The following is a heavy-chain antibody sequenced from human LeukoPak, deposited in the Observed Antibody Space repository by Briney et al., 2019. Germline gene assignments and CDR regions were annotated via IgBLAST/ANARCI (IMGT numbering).Heavy chain of an antibody. CDR1: GGSISSGAYS. Sequence: PSQTLSLTCAVSGGSISSGAYSWSWIRQPPGKGLEWIGYIYHSGSTYYNPSLKSRVTISVDRSKNQFSLKLSTVTAADTAVYYCARGYDRSFDYWGQGTLVTVSS. CDR2: IYHSGST. CDR3: ARGYDRSFDY. V-gene: IGHV4-30-2*01. D-gene: IGHD3-22*01. J-gene: IGHJ4*02.